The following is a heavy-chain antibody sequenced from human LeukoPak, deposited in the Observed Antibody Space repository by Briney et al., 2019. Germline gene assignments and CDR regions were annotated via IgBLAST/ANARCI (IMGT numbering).Heavy chain of an antibody. J-gene: IGHJ4*02. CDR1: GGSISSGSNY. Sequence: SETLSLTCTVSGGSISSGSNYWGWIRQPPGKGLEWIGSIYYSGSTYYNPSLKSRVTISVDTSKNQFSLKLSSVTAADTAVYYCARAGERLDYVWGSYRFDYWGQGTLVTVSS. V-gene: IGHV4-39*07. CDR3: ARAGERLDYVWGSYRFDY. CDR2: IYYSGST. D-gene: IGHD3-16*02.